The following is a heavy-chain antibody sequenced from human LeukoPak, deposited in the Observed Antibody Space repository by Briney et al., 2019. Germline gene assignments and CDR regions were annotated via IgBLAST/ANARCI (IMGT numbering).Heavy chain of an antibody. CDR1: GFTFSTYD. J-gene: IGHJ4*02. V-gene: IGHV3-21*01. CDR3: ARDYGDYLVLTPAY. CDR2: ISRNSGAST. Sequence: PGGSLRLSCAASGFTFSTYDMYWVRQAPGKGLECVASISRNSGASTYYAASVKGRFTISRDNSKNTLYLQMNGLRADDTAVYYCARDYGDYLVLTPAYWGQGTLVTVSS. D-gene: IGHD4-17*01.